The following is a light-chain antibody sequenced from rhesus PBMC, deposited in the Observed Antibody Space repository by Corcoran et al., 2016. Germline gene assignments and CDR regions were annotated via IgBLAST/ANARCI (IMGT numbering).Light chain of an antibody. V-gene: IGKV1-74*01. CDR2: KAY. CDR3: QHNYGTPWT. J-gene: IGKJ1*01. Sequence: DIQMTQSPSSLSASVGDRVTITCRASENVNNYLNWYQQKQGNAPKLLVYKAYTLQSGVPSRFSGSGSGTDYTLTISSLQSEDVATDYCQHNYGTPWTFGQGTKVEIK. CDR1: ENVNNY.